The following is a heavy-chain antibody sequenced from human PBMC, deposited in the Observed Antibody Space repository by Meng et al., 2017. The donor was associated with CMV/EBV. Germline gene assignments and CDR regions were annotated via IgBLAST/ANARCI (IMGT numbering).Heavy chain of an antibody. CDR1: RFSLSTSGVG. D-gene: IGHD5-18*01. CDR2: IYWNDDT. J-gene: IGHJ4*02. V-gene: IGHV2-5*01. Sequence: TFSRFSLSTSGVGVGWIRQPPGRALEWLALIYWNDDTRYSSSLKSRLTITKDTSKNQVVLTMTNMDPVDTATYYCAHSEIQLWVFDYWGQGTLVTVSS. CDR3: AHSEIQLWVFDY.